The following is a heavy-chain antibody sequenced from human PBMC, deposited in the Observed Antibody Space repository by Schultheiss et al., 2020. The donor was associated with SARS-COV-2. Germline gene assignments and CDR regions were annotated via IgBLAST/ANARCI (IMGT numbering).Heavy chain of an antibody. CDR2: ISSSGSTI. V-gene: IGHV3-48*01. CDR1: GFTFSSYA. J-gene: IGHJ4*02. Sequence: GGSLRLSCAASGFTFSSYAMHWVRQAPGKGLEWVSYISSSGSTIYYADSVKGRFTISRDNSKNTLYLQMNSLRAEDTAVYYCARGGSRFDYWGQGTLVTVSS. D-gene: IGHD6-13*01. CDR3: ARGGSRFDY.